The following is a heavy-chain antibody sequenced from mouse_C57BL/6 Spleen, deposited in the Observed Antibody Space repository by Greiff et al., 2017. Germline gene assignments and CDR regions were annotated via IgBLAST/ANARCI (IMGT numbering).Heavy chain of an antibody. CDR2: IYPGDGDT. Sequence: VQVVESGPELVKPGASVKISCKASGYAFSSSWMNWVKQRPGKGLEWIGRIYPGDGDTNYNGKFKGKATLTADKSSSTAYMQLSSLTSEDSAVYFCAGGPAQAPWFAYWGQGTLVTVSA. J-gene: IGHJ3*01. CDR1: GYAFSSSW. CDR3: AGGPAQAPWFAY. V-gene: IGHV1-82*01. D-gene: IGHD3-2*02.